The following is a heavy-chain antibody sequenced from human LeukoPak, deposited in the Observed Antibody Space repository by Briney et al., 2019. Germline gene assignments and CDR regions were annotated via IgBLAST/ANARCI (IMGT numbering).Heavy chain of an antibody. CDR1: GGSITGSDW. CDR3: ATRYSVWPK. J-gene: IGHJ4*02. CDR2: IYHSGST. D-gene: IGHD5/OR15-5a*01. Sequence: PSGTLSLTCAVSGGSITGSDWCWWTWVRQPPGKGLEWIGEIYHSGSTNYNPSLKSRVTISLDKSKNQFSLTLTSVTAADTAMYYRATRYSVWPKWGPGTLVTVSS. V-gene: IGHV4-4*02.